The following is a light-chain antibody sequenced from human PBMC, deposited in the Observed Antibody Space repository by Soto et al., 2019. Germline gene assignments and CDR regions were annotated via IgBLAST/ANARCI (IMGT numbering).Light chain of an antibody. CDR1: QSVSSNY. V-gene: IGKV3-20*01. CDR3: QQYGNSPET. J-gene: IGKJ1*01. Sequence: EIVLTQSPGTLSLSPGERATLSCRASQSVSSNYVAWYQQKPGQAPRLLIYGASSRATGIPDRFSGSGSGTDFSLTISRLEPEDFAVYYCQQYGNSPETFGQGTKVESK. CDR2: GAS.